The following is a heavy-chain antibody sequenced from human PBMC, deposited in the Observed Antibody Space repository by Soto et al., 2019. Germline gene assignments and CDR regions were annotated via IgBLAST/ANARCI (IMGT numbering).Heavy chain of an antibody. J-gene: IGHJ4*02. D-gene: IGHD2-15*01. CDR3: AKDIGYCSGGSCYYFDY. V-gene: IGHV3-30*18. CDR1: GFTFSSSG. CDR2: ISYDGSNK. Sequence: PGGSLRLSCAASGFTFSSSGMHWVRQAPGKGLEWVAVISYDGSNKFYADSVKGRFTISRDNFRNTLYLQMNSLRAGDTAVYYCAKDIGYCSGGSCYYFDYWGQGTLVTVSS.